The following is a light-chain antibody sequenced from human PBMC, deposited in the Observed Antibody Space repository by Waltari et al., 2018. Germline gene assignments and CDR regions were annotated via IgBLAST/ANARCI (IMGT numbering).Light chain of an antibody. V-gene: IGKV3-11*01. CDR2: DTS. J-gene: IGKJ4*01. CDR1: ASVSNY. CDR3: QQGVILPLT. Sequence: EIVFTQSPVTLSLAAGERATLSCRASASVSNYLAWYQQKPGQSPTLPIYDTSKRATGIPGRFSGSGYGTDFTLTINNLEAEDFALYYCQQGVILPLTFGGGTKLEIK.